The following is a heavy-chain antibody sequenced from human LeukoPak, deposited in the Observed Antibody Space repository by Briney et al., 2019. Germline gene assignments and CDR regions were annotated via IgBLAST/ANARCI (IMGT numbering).Heavy chain of an antibody. CDR3: ASPRTSYRYTLDY. V-gene: IGHV4-4*09. CDR2: ISTSGST. Sequence: PSETLSLTCAVSVASISNYYWSWIRQAPGKGLEWIGYISTSGSTNYNPSLKSRVSISLDTSNNRFSLNLNFVTAADTAVYFCASPRTSYRYTLDYWGPGALVTVSS. D-gene: IGHD5-18*01. CDR1: VASISNYY. J-gene: IGHJ4*02.